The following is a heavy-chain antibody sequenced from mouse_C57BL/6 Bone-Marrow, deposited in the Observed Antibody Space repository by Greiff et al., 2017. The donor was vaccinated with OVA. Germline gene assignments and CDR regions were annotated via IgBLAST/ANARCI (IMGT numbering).Heavy chain of an antibody. CDR2: INYDGSST. CDR1: GFTFSDYY. D-gene: IGHD2-1*01. J-gene: IGHJ1*03. V-gene: IGHV5-16*01. Sequence: EVMLVESEGGLVQPGRSLKLSCTASGFTFSDYYMAWVRQVPEKGLEWVANINYDGSSTYYLDSLKSRFIISRDNAKNILYLQMSSLKSEDTATYYCAREESIYYGNYWYFDVWGTGTTVTVSS. CDR3: AREESIYYGNYWYFDV.